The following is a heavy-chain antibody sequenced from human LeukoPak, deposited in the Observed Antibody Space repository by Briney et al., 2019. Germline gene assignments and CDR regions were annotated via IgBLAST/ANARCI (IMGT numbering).Heavy chain of an antibody. D-gene: IGHD6-13*01. CDR3: ARDGGNSWDY. CDR2: ISGSGDNT. CDR1: GFTFSIYA. Sequence: GGSLRLSCAASGFTFSIYAMSWVRQAPGKGLEWVSAISGSGDNTYYADSVKGRFTISRDNSKNTVSLQMNSLRVEDTAVYYCARDGGNSWDYWGQGTLVTVSP. J-gene: IGHJ4*02. V-gene: IGHV3-23*01.